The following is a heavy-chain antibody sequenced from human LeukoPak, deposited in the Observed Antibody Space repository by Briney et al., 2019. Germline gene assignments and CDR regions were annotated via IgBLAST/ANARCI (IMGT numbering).Heavy chain of an antibody. Sequence: GGSLRLSCAASGFSFSNYAMSWVRQAPGKGLEWVSIISGGGGSTSYADSVKGRFTISRDNSKNTLYLQMNSLRAEDTAVYYCAKDSAYSGGPFAGGFDHWGQGTLVTVSA. CDR2: ISGGGGST. CDR1: GFSFSNYA. CDR3: AKDSAYSGGPFAGGFDH. D-gene: IGHD5-18*01. V-gene: IGHV3-23*01. J-gene: IGHJ4*02.